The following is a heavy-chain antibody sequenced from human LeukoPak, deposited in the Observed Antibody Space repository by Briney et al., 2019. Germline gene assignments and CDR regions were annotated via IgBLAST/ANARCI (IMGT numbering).Heavy chain of an antibody. CDR1: GFTFNSYW. V-gene: IGHV3-7*01. Sequence: GGSLRLSCVASGFTFNSYWMSWVRQAPEKGLEWLANIRQDGSDKQHVDSVKGRFTISRDNAKNSLYLQMNSLSAEDTAVYYCARHSRGSPIDVWGQGTLVTVSS. CDR2: IRQDGSDK. CDR3: ARHSRGSPIDV. D-gene: IGHD2-15*01. J-gene: IGHJ4*02.